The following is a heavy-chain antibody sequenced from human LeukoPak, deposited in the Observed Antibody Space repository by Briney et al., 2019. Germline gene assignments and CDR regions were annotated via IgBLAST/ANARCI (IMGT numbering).Heavy chain of an antibody. CDR2: VYYSGST. D-gene: IGHD5-12*01. J-gene: IGHJ4*02. CDR3: ARSGYTGYDYRLNCVL. Sequence: PSETLSLTCTVSGGSTNDYYWNWIRQSPGKGLEWIGYVYYSGSTNYNPSLKSRVTISVDTSRNQFSLKLTSVTAADTAVYYCARSGYTGYDYRLNCVLWGQGTRVTVFS. V-gene: IGHV4-59*01. CDR1: GGSTNDYY.